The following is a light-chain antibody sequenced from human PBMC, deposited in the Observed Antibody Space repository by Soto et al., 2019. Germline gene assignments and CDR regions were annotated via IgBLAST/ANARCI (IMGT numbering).Light chain of an antibody. V-gene: IGLV2-14*01. Sequence: LTQPHSVSGSPGQSITISCTGTRSDVGGYNYVSWYQQHPGKAPKLMIYEVTDRPSGVSNRFSGSKSGNAASLTISGLQAEDEADYYCSSYTSSSTLVFGGGTKLTVL. J-gene: IGLJ3*02. CDR1: RSDVGGYNY. CDR3: SSYTSSSTLV. CDR2: EVT.